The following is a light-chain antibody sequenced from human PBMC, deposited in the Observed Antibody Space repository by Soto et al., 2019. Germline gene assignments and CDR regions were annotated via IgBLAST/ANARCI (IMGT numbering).Light chain of an antibody. CDR2: EVS. Sequence: QSVLTQPRSVSGSPGQSVTISCTGTSSDVGGYNYVSWYQQHPGKAPKLMIYEVSNRPSGISHRFSGSKSGNTASLTISGLRAEDEADYYCSSYTRQYTPSYVFGTGTKVTVL. V-gene: IGLV2-14*01. CDR1: SSDVGGYNY. CDR3: SSYTRQYTPSYV. J-gene: IGLJ1*01.